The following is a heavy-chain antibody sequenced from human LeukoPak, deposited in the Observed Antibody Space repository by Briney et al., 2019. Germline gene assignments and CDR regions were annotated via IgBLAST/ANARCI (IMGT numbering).Heavy chain of an antibody. CDR3: ARGWDCSGGSCLDY. D-gene: IGHD2-15*01. V-gene: IGHV4-59*01. CDR1: GGSISSYY. Sequence: SETLSLTCTVSGGSISSYYWSWIRQPPGKGLEWIGYIYYSGSTNYNPSLKSRVTISVDTSKNQFSLKLSSVTAADTAVYYCARGWDCSGGSCLDYWGQGTLVTVSS. J-gene: IGHJ4*02. CDR2: IYYSGST.